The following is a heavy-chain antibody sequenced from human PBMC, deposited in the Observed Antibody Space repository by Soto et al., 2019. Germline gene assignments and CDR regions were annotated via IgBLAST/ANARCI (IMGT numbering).Heavy chain of an antibody. J-gene: IGHJ4*02. V-gene: IGHV3-30*18. CDR2: TSYDVGDT. Sequence: GGSLRLSCTASGFTFSHYGMHWVRQAPGKGLEWVAVTSYDVGDTYYADSVKGRLTISRDNSKNTLYLQFYRLRPDDTAVYYCAKDVGATQYYFDRWGQGTLVTVSS. D-gene: IGHD1-26*01. CDR1: GFTFSHYG. CDR3: AKDVGATQYYFDR.